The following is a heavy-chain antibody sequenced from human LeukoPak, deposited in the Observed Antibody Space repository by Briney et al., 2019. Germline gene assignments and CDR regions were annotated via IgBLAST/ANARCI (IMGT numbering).Heavy chain of an antibody. V-gene: IGHV3-23*01. J-gene: IGHJ4*02. CDR3: AKDPRYYYDSSGESYYSDY. Sequence: GGSLRLSCAASGFTFSSYAMSWVRQAPGKGLEWVSAISGSGGSTYYADSVKGRFTISRDNSKNTLYLQMNSLRAEDTAVYYCAKDPRYYYDSSGESYYSDYWGQGTLVTVSS. CDR1: GFTFSSYA. CDR2: ISGSGGST. D-gene: IGHD3-22*01.